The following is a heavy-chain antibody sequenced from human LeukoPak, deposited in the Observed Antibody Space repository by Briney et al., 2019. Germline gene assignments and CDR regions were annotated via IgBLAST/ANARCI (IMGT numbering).Heavy chain of an antibody. CDR2: INHSGST. CDR1: GGSFSGYY. J-gene: IGHJ5*02. D-gene: IGHD6-13*01. V-gene: IGHV4-34*01. Sequence: SETLSLTCAVYGGSFSGYYWSWIRQPPGKGLEWIGEINHSGSTNYNPSLKSRVTISVDTSKNQFSLKLSSVTAADTAVYYCARGYSSSWYFNWFDPWGQGTLVTVSS. CDR3: ARGYSSSWYFNWFDP.